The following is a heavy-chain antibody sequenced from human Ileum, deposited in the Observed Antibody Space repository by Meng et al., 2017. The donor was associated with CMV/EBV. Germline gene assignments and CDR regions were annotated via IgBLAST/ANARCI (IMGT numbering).Heavy chain of an antibody. J-gene: IGHJ4*02. V-gene: IGHV3-53*01. CDR2: IYGGATT. CDR1: GFTVSDNY. CDR3: ARGFYDSRGYTIY. Sequence: SWAASGFTVSDNYMSWARQAPGKGLEWVSLIYGGATTYYADSVKGRFSISRDNSKNTVSLQMNSLRAEDTAVYYCARGFYDSRGYTIYWGQGTLVTVSS. D-gene: IGHD3-22*01.